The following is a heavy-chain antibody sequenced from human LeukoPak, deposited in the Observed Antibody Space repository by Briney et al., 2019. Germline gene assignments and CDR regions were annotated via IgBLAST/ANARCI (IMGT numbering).Heavy chain of an antibody. J-gene: IGHJ4*02. CDR3: ARDYTGTGYSSGCYDY. Sequence: PGGSLRLSCAASGFTFSSYAMSWVRQAPGKGLEWVSSVSGSGGYTYYAGSVKGRFTISRDNAKNTLYLQMNSLRAEDTSVYYCARDYTGTGYSSGCYDYWGQGTLVTVSS. CDR2: VSGSGGYT. V-gene: IGHV3-23*01. D-gene: IGHD6-19*01. CDR1: GFTFSSYA.